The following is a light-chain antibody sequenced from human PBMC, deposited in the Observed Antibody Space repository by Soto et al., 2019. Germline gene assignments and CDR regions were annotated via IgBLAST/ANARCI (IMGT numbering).Light chain of an antibody. Sequence: DIQMTQSPSTLSATVGDRVTITCRASQSISSWLAWYQQKAGEAPKLLIYKASSLQSGVPSRFSGSGSGTEFTLTISSLQPDDFATYYCQQYNSYSTFGQGTKLEI. CDR2: KAS. V-gene: IGKV1-5*03. CDR3: QQYNSYST. CDR1: QSISSW. J-gene: IGKJ2*01.